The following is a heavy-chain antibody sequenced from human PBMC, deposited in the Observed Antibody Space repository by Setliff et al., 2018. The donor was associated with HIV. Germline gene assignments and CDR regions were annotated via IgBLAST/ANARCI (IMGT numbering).Heavy chain of an antibody. CDR3: ASRVYYYDSNNFLREEGFDP. CDR2: IHYNERT. D-gene: IGHD3-22*01. Sequence: SETLSLTCTVSGGSASNSRYYWAWIRQPPGKGLEYIGSIHYNERTYYNPSLMSRVAISIDTSKNQFSLNLTSVTAADTAVYYCASRVYYYDSNNFLREEGFDPWGQGTLVTVSS. CDR1: GGSASNSRYY. J-gene: IGHJ5*02. V-gene: IGHV4-39*01.